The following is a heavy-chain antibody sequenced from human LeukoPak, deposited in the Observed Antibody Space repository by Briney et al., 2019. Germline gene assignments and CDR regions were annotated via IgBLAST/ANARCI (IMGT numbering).Heavy chain of an antibody. CDR1: GYTFTSYG. D-gene: IGHD3-3*01. J-gene: IGHJ4*02. CDR3: ARVEAYYDFWSGYQNHDY. CDR2: ISAYNGNT. Sequence: ASVKVSCKASGYTFTSYGISWVRQAPGQGLEWMGWISAYNGNTNYAQKLQGRVTMTTDTSTSTAYMELRSLRSDDTAVYYCARVEAYYDFWSGYQNHDYWGQGTLVTVSS. V-gene: IGHV1-18*01.